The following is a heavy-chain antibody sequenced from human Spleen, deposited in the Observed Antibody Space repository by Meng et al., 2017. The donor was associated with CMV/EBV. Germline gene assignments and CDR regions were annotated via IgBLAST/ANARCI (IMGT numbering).Heavy chain of an antibody. CDR1: GFTFSSYS. CDR3: ARASFYTTYYDFWSGYYSDYYYGMDV. CDR2: ISSSSSTI. J-gene: IGHJ6*02. Sequence: GGSLRLSCAASGFTFSSYSMNWVRQAPGKGLEWVSYISSSSSTIYYADSVKGRFTISRDNAKNSLYLQMNSLRAEDTAVYYCARASFYTTYYDFWSGYYSDYYYGMDVWGQGTTVTVSS. V-gene: IGHV3-48*04. D-gene: IGHD3-3*01.